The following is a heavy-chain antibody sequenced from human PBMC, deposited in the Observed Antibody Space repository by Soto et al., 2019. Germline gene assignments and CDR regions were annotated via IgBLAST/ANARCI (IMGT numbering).Heavy chain of an antibody. CDR2: IYYSGST. CDR1: GGSISSGGYY. CDR3: ASGSHVPHY. D-gene: IGHD6-6*01. Sequence: PSETLSLTCTVSGGSISSGGYYWSCIRQHPGKGLEWIGYIYYSGSTYYNQSLKSRVTISVDTSKNQFSLKLSSVTAADTAMYYCASGSHVPHYWGQGTLVTVSS. J-gene: IGHJ4*02. V-gene: IGHV4-31*03.